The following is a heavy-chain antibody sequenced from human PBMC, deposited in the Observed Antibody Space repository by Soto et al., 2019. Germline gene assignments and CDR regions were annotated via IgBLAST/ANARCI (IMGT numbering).Heavy chain of an antibody. CDR1: GGSISSGGYS. V-gene: IGHV4-30-2*01. CDR3: ARVVAAAGTGYYFDY. Sequence: SETLSLTCAVSGGSISSGGYSWSWIRQPPGKGLEWIGYIYHSGSTYYNPSLKSRVTISVDRSKNQFSLKLSSVTAADTAVYYCARVVAAAGTGYYFDYWGQGTLVTVSS. CDR2: IYHSGST. J-gene: IGHJ4*02. D-gene: IGHD6-13*01.